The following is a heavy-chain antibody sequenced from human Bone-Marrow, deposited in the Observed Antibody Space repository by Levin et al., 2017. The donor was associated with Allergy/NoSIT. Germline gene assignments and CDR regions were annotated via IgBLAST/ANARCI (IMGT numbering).Heavy chain of an antibody. D-gene: IGHD2-15*01. CDR2: ISYDGSNK. V-gene: IGHV3-30-3*01. Sequence: GESLKISCAASGFTFSSYAMHWVRQAPGKGLEWVAVISYDGSNKYYADSVKGRFTISRDNSKNTLYLQMNSLRAEDTAVYYCARVSARSDRVVVVAATGWFDPWGQGTLVTVSS. CDR1: GFTFSSYA. CDR3: ARVSARSDRVVVVAATGWFDP. J-gene: IGHJ5*02.